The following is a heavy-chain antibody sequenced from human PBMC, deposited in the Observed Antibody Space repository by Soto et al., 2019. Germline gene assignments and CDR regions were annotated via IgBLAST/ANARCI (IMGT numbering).Heavy chain of an antibody. J-gene: IGHJ6*02. Sequence: GGAQRHFCATSGFTFNTYPRTKVRQSPGRAQAGDPRNISTTGRPSAYAESVRGRFAISRDFSDNTVYLQMNNLRVDDTAVYFCAKGVLSFHYGMEVWGQGTTVTVSS. CDR1: GFTFNTYP. D-gene: IGHD3-10*01. CDR2: NISTTGRP. V-gene: IGHV3-23*01. CDR3: AKGVLSFHYGMEV.